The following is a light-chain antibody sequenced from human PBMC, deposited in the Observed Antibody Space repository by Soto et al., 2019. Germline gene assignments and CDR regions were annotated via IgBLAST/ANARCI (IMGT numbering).Light chain of an antibody. CDR1: SSNIGAGYD. CDR3: QSYDSSLSAWV. Sequence: QSVLAQPPSVSGARGQRVTMSCTESSSNIGAGYDVHWYQQLPGTAPKLLIYGNSNRPSGVPDRFSGSKSGTSASLAITGLQAEDEADYYCQSYDSSLSAWVFGGGTKLTVL. CDR2: GNS. J-gene: IGLJ3*02. V-gene: IGLV1-40*01.